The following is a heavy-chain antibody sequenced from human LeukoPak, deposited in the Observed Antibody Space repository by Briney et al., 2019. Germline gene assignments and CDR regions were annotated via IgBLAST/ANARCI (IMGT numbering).Heavy chain of an antibody. V-gene: IGHV1-2*02. CDR1: GYTFTGYY. D-gene: IGHD6-19*01. CDR2: INPNSGGT. J-gene: IGHJ4*02. Sequence: ASVKVSCKASGYTFTGYYMHWVRQAPGQGLEWMGWINPNSGGTNYAQKFQGRVTMTRETSISTAYMELSRLRSDGTALYDSAXXXXDGLIRAVAXYYWGQGTLVTVSS. CDR3: AXXXXDGLIRAVAXYY.